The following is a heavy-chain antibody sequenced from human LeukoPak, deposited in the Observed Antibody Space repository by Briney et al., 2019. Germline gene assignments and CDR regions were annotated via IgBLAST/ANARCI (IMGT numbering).Heavy chain of an antibody. CDR1: GFTFSSYS. J-gene: IGHJ2*01. CDR3: AREGYWSTNWYKFGSLLRYFDL. CDR2: ISSSSSYI. Sequence: GGSLRLSCVASGFTFSSYSMNWVRQAPGKGLGWVSSISSSSSYIYYADSVKGRFTISRDNAKNSLYLQMNSLRAEDTAVYYCAREGYWSTNWYKFGSLLRYFDLWGRGTLVTVS. D-gene: IGHD6-13*01. V-gene: IGHV3-21*01.